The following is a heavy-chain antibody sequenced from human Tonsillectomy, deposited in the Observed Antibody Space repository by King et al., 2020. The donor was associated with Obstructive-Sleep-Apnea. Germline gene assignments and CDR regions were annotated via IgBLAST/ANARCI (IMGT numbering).Heavy chain of an antibody. CDR1: GFPFSSYG. Sequence: VQLVESGGGVVQPGRSLRLSCAASGFPFSSYGIHWVRQAPGKGLEWVAVISYDGSNKYYADSVKGRFTISRDNSKNTLYLQMNSLRAEDTAVYYCSKERVEYGDYGGYYYYGMDVWGQGTTVTVSS. CDR3: SKERVEYGDYGGYYYYGMDV. CDR2: ISYDGSNK. D-gene: IGHD4-17*01. J-gene: IGHJ6*02. V-gene: IGHV3-30*18.